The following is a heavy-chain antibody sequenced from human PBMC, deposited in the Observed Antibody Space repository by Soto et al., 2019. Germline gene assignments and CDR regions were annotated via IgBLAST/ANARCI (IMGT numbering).Heavy chain of an antibody. CDR2: ISDDGTNK. CDR1: GFTFSTYA. J-gene: IGHJ5*02. V-gene: IGHV3-30-3*01. D-gene: IGHD3-10*01. Sequence: QVHLVESGGGVVQPGRSLRLSCAASGFTFSTYAMHWVRQAPGKGLEWVATISDDGTNKYYADSVKGRFTISRDKSKDTLYLLMNSLRAEDTAVYYCPREGHGDWFDPWGQGTLVTVSS. CDR3: PREGHGDWFDP.